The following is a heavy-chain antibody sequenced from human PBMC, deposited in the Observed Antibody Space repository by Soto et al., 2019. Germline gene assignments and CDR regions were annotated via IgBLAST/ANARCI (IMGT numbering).Heavy chain of an antibody. J-gene: IGHJ5*02. CDR2: ISASGGNT. CDR3: AKDRSSAGTTVRFDP. CDR1: GFTYSGYA. V-gene: IGHV3-23*01. D-gene: IGHD1-1*01. Sequence: EVQLLESGGGLVQPRGSLRLSCAASGFTYSGYAMSWVRQAPGRGLEWVSSISASGGNTYYADSVKGRFTISRDNSKNTLYLHMNSLSVEDTAIYYCAKDRSSAGTTVRFDPWGQGTLVTVSS.